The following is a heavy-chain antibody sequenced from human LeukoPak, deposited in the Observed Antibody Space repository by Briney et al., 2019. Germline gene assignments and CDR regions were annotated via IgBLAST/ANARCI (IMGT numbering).Heavy chain of an antibody. D-gene: IGHD3-16*02. CDR3: AKESPYVWGSYREKSSDYFDY. Sequence: GGSLRLSCAASGFTFSSYAMSWVRQAPGKGLEWVSAISGSGGSTYYADSVKGRFTISRDNSKNTLYLQMNSLRAEDTAVYYCAKESPYVWGSYREKSSDYFDYWGQGTLVTVSS. V-gene: IGHV3-23*01. J-gene: IGHJ4*02. CDR1: GFTFSSYA. CDR2: ISGSGGST.